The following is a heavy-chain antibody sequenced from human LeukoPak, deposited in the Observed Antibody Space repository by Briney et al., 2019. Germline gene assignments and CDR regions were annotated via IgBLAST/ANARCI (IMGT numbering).Heavy chain of an antibody. CDR3: ARDKAVGATYFDY. V-gene: IGHV3-7*01. CDR2: IKQDGSDK. Sequence: GGSLRLSCAASGFTFSSYWTSWVCQAPGKGLEWVANIKQDGSDKYYVDSVKGRFTISRDNAKNSLSLQMNSLRAEDTALYYCARDKAVGATYFDYWGQGTLVTVSS. J-gene: IGHJ4*02. D-gene: IGHD1-26*01. CDR1: GFTFSSYW.